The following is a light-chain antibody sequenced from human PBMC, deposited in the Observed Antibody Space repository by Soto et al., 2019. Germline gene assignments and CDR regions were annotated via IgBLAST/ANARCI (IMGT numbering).Light chain of an antibody. CDR2: NSD. CDR3: ARWDDSRSGVI. Sequence: QSVLTQPPSASGTPGQRVTISCSGSNSNIGSNPVNWYQHFPGTAPKLLIYNSDQRPSAVPDRFSGSKSGTSASLAISGLESEDEDDAYYARWDDSRSGVIFGGGTKLTVL. V-gene: IGLV1-44*01. J-gene: IGLJ2*01. CDR1: NSNIGSNP.